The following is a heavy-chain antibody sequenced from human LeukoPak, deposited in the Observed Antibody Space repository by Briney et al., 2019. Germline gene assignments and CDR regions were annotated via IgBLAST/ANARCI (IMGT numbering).Heavy chain of an antibody. CDR2: INPNSGGT. D-gene: IGHD3-22*01. Sequence: ASVKVSCKASGYTFTGYYMHWVRQAPGQGLEWMGWINPNSGGTNYAQKFQGRVTMTRDTSISTAYMELSRLRSDDTAVYYCARESLIGLYDSSSLGDYWGQGTLVTVSS. CDR1: GYTFTGYY. V-gene: IGHV1-2*02. CDR3: ARESLIGLYDSSSLGDY. J-gene: IGHJ4*02.